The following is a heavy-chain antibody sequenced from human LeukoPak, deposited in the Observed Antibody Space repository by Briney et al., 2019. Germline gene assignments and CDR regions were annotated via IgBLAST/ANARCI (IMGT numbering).Heavy chain of an antibody. CDR3: ATDDKKTSSEYNWFDP. CDR1: GFTFSSYA. V-gene: IGHV3-23*01. CDR2: ISGSGGST. J-gene: IGHJ5*02. Sequence: GGSLRLSCAVSGFTFSSYAMSWVRQAPGKGLEWVSAISGSGGSTYYADSVKGRFTISRDNSKNTLYLQMNSLRAEDTAVYYCATDDKKTSSEYNWFDPWGQGTLVTVSS. D-gene: IGHD1-1*01.